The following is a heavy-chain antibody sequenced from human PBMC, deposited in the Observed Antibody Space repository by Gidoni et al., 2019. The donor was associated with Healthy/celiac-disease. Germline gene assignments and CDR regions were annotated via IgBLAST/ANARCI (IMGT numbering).Heavy chain of an antibody. CDR1: GVTFSRYA. CDR3: ASRGVRGAYYYYYYGMDV. V-gene: IGHV1-69*01. J-gene: IGHJ6*02. Sequence: QVQLVQSGAEVKKPGSSVKVSCKASGVTFSRYAIRWVRQAPGQGLEWMGGIIPICGTANYAQKFQGRVTITADESTSTAYMELSSLRSEDTAVYYCASRGVRGAYYYYYYGMDVWGQGTTVTVSS. D-gene: IGHD3-10*01. CDR2: IIPICGTA.